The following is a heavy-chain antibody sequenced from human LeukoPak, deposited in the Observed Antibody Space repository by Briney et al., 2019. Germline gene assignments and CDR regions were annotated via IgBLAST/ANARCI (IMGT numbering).Heavy chain of an antibody. D-gene: IGHD6-13*01. Sequence: SVKVSCKASGYTFTSYYMHWVRQAPGQGREWMGRIIPILGIVNYAQKFQGRVTITADKSTSTAYMELSSLRSEDTAVYYCAIGPAAAGTFFDYWGQGTLVTVSS. V-gene: IGHV1-69*02. CDR2: IIPILGIV. CDR1: GYTFTSYY. J-gene: IGHJ4*02. CDR3: AIGPAAAGTFFDY.